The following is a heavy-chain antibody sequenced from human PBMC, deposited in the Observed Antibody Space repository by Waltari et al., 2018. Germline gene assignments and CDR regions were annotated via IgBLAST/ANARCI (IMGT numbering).Heavy chain of an antibody. V-gene: IGHV3-23*01. CDR1: GFTFSSYV. CDR3: ANGGVQGVIISD. CDR2: ISGSGGST. D-gene: IGHD3-10*01. J-gene: IGHJ4*02. Sequence: EVQLLESVGGLVQPGGSLRLSCAASGFTFSSYVMSWVRQAPGKGLEWVSAISGSGGSTYYADSVKGRFTISRDNSKNTLYLQMNSLRAEDTAVYYCANGGVQGVIISDWGQGTLVTVSS.